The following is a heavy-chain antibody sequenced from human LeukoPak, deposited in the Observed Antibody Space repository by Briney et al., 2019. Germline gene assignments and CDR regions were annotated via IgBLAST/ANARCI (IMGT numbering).Heavy chain of an antibody. J-gene: IGHJ3*02. CDR2: ICGGGGTT. CDR3: ARDYVLLWFGELTYAFDI. D-gene: IGHD3-10*01. Sequence: QAGGSLRLSCAASGFTFNNYVMSWVRQAPGKGLEWVSSICGGGGTTWYVHSAKGRFTISRDNSQSTLYVQMNSLRAEDTAVYYCARDYVLLWFGELTYAFDIWGQGTMVTVSS. CDR1: GFTFNNYV. V-gene: IGHV3-23*01.